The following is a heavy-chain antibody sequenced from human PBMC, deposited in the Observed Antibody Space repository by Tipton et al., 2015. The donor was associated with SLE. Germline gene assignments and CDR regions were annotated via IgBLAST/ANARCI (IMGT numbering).Heavy chain of an antibody. Sequence: TLSLTCTVSGGSITSGSYYWSWIRQPAGKGLEWIGRGYATGSTYYNPSLKSRVTISLDSSKNPISRKLSSVSAADTTVYYCARVQRGPRSFDLWGRGTLVTVSS. CDR3: ARVQRGPRSFDL. CDR2: GYATGST. J-gene: IGHJ2*01. D-gene: IGHD1-1*01. CDR1: GGSITSGSYY. V-gene: IGHV4-61*02.